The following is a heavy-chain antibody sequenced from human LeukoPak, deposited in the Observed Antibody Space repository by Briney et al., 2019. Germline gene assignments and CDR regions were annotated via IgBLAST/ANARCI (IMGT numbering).Heavy chain of an antibody. CDR3: ARDPSGSYYSTFDY. Sequence: PGGSLRLSCAASGFTFSSWPMNWVRQAPGKGLEWVSYISSTSTSISYADSVKGRFTISRDNGKNSLYLQMNSLRAEDTAVYYCARDPSGSYYSTFDYWGQGTLVTVSS. D-gene: IGHD1-26*01. V-gene: IGHV3-48*01. CDR1: GFTFSSWP. CDR2: ISSTSTSI. J-gene: IGHJ4*02.